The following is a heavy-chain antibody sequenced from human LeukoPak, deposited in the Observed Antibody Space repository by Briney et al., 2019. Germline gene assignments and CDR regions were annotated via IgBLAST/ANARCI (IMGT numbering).Heavy chain of an antibody. Sequence: GGSLRLSCAASGFTFSSYAMSWVRQAPGKGLEWVSAISGSGGSTYYADSVKGRFTISRDNSKNTLYLQMNSLRAEDTAVYYCAKNPHYDFWSGYYTGFDYWGQGTLVTVSS. V-gene: IGHV3-23*01. CDR2: ISGSGGST. CDR1: GFTFSSYA. J-gene: IGHJ4*02. D-gene: IGHD3-3*01. CDR3: AKNPHYDFWSGYYTGFDY.